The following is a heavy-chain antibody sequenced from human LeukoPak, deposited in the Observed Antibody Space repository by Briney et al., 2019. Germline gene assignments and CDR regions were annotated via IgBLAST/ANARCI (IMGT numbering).Heavy chain of an antibody. CDR1: GGSFSDYY. CDR3: ARFSYDSGGYYFAY. Sequence: SETLSLTCAVFGGSFSDYYWSWIRQPPGKGLEWIGHIYYTGSTTYNSSLKSRVTISVDTSKNQYSLKLNSVTAADTAVYYCARFSYDSGGYYFAYWGRGTLVTVSS. CDR2: IYYTGST. V-gene: IGHV4-59*01. D-gene: IGHD3-22*01. J-gene: IGHJ4*02.